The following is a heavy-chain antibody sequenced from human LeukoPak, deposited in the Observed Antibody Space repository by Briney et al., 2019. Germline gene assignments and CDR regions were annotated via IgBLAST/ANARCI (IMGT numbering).Heavy chain of an antibody. CDR2: INPNSGGT. Sequence: GASVKVSCKASGYTFTGYYMHWVRQAPGQGLEWMGWINPNSGGTNYAQKFQGRVTMTRDTSISTAYMELSRLRSDDTAVYYCARDLGITGTTDDYWGQGTLVTVSS. J-gene: IGHJ4*02. CDR3: ARDLGITGTTDDY. D-gene: IGHD1-7*01. V-gene: IGHV1-2*02. CDR1: GYTFTGYY.